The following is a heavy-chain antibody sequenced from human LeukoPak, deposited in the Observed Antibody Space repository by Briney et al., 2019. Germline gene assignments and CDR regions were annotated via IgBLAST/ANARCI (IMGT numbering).Heavy chain of an antibody. J-gene: IGHJ4*02. CDR2: IYISGST. CDR1: GGSISSYY. V-gene: IGHV4-4*07. Sequence: SETLSLTCTVSGGSISSYYWSWIRQPAGKGLEWIGRIYISGSTNYNPSLKSRVTMSVDTSKNQFSLKLSSVTAADTAVYYCARFRGSSWYAKYYFDYWGQGTLVTVSS. CDR3: ARFRGSSWYAKYYFDY. D-gene: IGHD6-13*01.